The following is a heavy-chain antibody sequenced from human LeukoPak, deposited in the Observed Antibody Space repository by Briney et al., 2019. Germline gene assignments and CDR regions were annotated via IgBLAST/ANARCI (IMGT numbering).Heavy chain of an antibody. CDR1: GFTFSSYS. CDR3: ARDNLGYSYGSSSWFDP. J-gene: IGHJ5*02. CDR2: ISSSSSYI. D-gene: IGHD5-18*01. V-gene: IGHV3-21*01. Sequence: PGGSLRLSCAASGFTFSSYSMNWVRQAPGKGLEWVSSISSSSSYIYYADSVKGRFTVSRDNAKNSLYLQMNSLRAEDTAVYYCARDNLGYSYGSSSWFDPWGQGTLVTVSS.